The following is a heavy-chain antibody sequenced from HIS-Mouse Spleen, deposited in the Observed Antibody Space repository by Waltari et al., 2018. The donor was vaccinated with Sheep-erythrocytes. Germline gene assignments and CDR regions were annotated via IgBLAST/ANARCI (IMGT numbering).Heavy chain of an antibody. CDR3: ARLTYYDFWSGYYTDAFDI. CDR2: IYPGDSDT. J-gene: IGHJ3*02. Sequence: EVQLVQSGAEVKKPGESLKISCKGSGYSFTGYWIGWVRQMPVKGLEWMGIIYPGDSDTRYSPSFQGQVTISADKSISTAYLQWSSLKASDTAMYYCARLTYYDFWSGYYTDAFDIWGQGTMVTVSS. V-gene: IGHV5-51*03. D-gene: IGHD3-3*01. CDR1: GYSFTGYW.